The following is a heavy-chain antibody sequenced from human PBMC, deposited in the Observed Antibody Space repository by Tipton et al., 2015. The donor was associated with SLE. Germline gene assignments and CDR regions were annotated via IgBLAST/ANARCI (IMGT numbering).Heavy chain of an antibody. CDR2: VYYSGTT. V-gene: IGHV4-39*01. D-gene: IGHD2-8*01. CDR1: GGSISSSSYF. J-gene: IGHJ6*02. Sequence: TLSLTCTVSGGSISSSSYFWGWIRQSPGKGLEWIGSVYYSGTTYYNPSLKSRVTISVDTSKRQFSLKVTSVTATDTAVYYCARVNGYYYALDVWGQGTTVTVSS. CDR3: ARVNGYYYALDV.